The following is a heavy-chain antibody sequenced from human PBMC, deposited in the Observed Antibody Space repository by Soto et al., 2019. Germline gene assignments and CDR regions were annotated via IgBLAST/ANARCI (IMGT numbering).Heavy chain of an antibody. Sequence: QVRLEQSGSEVKRPGSSVKVSCKASGDILSSSGLSWVRQAPGQGLEWMGGIVPLFGAENYAQRFQGRVTITADESTNTAYMELSSLRSEDTAVYYCARDRLPHCSGGSCYSEFAHWGQGTLVIVSS. CDR3: ARDRLPHCSGGSCYSEFAH. D-gene: IGHD2-15*01. CDR2: IVPLFGAE. CDR1: GDILSSSG. J-gene: IGHJ4*02. V-gene: IGHV1-69*01.